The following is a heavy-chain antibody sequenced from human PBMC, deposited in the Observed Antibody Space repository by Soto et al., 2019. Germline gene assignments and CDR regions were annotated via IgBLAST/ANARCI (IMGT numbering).Heavy chain of an antibody. CDR1: GGTFSSYA. Sequence: QVQLVQSGAEVKKPGSSVKVSCKASGGTFSSYAISWVRQAPGQGLEWMGGIIPIFGTANYAQKFQGRVTITADESTSTASMELSSLRSEDTAVYYCARSMGVVVVAATPLDAFDIWGQGTMVTVSS. CDR2: IIPIFGTA. J-gene: IGHJ3*02. V-gene: IGHV1-69*01. D-gene: IGHD2-15*01. CDR3: ARSMGVVVVAATPLDAFDI.